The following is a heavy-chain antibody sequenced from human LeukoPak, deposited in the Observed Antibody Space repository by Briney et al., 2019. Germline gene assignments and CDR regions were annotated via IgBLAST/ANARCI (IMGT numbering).Heavy chain of an antibody. CDR2: ISGSSDST. Sequence: PGGSLRLSCTASGFTFNNYAMNWVRQAPGKGLEWVSLISGSSDSTYYADSVKGRFTISRDNAKNSMYLQMNSLRAEDTAVYYCARSEDGSQRFDYWGQGTLVTVSS. CDR1: GFTFNNYA. J-gene: IGHJ4*02. CDR3: ARSEDGSQRFDY. D-gene: IGHD5-24*01. V-gene: IGHV3-23*01.